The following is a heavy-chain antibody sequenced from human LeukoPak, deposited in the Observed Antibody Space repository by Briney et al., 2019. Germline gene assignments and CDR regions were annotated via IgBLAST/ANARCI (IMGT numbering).Heavy chain of an antibody. J-gene: IGHJ4*02. CDR1: GYTLTELS. CDR2: FDPEDGET. D-gene: IGHD2-15*01. Sequence: GASVKVSCKVSGYTLTELSMHWVRQAPGKGLEWMGGFDPEDGETIYAQKFQGRVTMTEDTSTDTAYMELSSLRSEDTAVYYCPTEGRSVVVAARVFDYWGQGTLVTVSS. V-gene: IGHV1-24*01. CDR3: PTEGRSVVVAARVFDY.